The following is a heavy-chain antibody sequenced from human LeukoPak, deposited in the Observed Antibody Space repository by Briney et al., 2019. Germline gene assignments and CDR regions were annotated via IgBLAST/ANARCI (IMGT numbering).Heavy chain of an antibody. Sequence: GGSLRLSCEGSGFTFSNYGMNWVRQAPGKGLEWVSTISGSGGSTYYVDSVKGRFTISRDNSKNTLYLQMNSLRAEDTAVYYCAKVLSEGYTYGTWGQGTLVTVSS. J-gene: IGHJ5*02. V-gene: IGHV3-23*01. CDR2: ISGSGGST. CDR3: AKVLSEGYTYGT. D-gene: IGHD5-18*01. CDR1: GFTFSNYG.